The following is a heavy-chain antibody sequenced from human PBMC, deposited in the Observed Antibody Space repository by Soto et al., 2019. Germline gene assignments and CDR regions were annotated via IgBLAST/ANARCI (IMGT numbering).Heavy chain of an antibody. V-gene: IGHV4-59*01. CDR2: IYYSGST. Sequence: PSETLSLTCTVSGASISSYYWSWIRQPPGKGLEWIGYIYYSGSTNYNPSLKSRVTITVDTSKNQFSLKMSSVTAADTAGYYCARLATRYYFDYWGQGTQVTVS. J-gene: IGHJ4*02. D-gene: IGHD1-1*01. CDR1: GASISSYY. CDR3: ARLATRYYFDY.